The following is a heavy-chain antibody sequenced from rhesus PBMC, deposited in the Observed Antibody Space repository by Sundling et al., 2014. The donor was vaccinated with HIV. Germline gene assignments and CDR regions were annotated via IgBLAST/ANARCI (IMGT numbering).Heavy chain of an antibody. CDR2: VSGPNGRT. V-gene: IGHV4-99*02. J-gene: IGHJ4*01. Sequence: QVQLQESGPGLVKPSETLSLTCAVSGYSISSGYYWGWIRQPPGKGLEYIGYVSGPNGRTYYNPSLKSRVTISQDTSKNQFSLKLSSVTAADTAVYSCARVKLGRVFDNWGQGVLVTVSS. CDR1: GYSISSGYY. D-gene: IGHD1-1*01. CDR3: ARVKLGRVFDN.